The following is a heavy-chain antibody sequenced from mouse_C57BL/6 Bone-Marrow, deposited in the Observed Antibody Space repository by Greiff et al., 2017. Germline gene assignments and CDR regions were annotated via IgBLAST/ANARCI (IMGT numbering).Heavy chain of an antibody. Sequence: VQLQESGPELVKPGASVKISCKASGYAFSSSWMNWVKQRPGKGLEWIGRIYPGDGDTNYNGKFKGKATLTADKSSSTAYMQLSSLTSEDSAVYFCAGGGDFDYWGQGTTLTVSS. CDR3: AGGGDFDY. CDR1: GYAFSSSW. J-gene: IGHJ2*01. V-gene: IGHV1-82*01. CDR2: IYPGDGDT.